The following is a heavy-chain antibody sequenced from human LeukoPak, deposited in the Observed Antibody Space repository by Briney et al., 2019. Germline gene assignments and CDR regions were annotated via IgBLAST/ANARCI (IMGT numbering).Heavy chain of an antibody. J-gene: IGHJ4*02. CDR1: VYTFWSYA. CDR2: LGGNGDK. D-gene: IGHD1-1*01. Sequence: GGSLRLSCAPSVYTFWSYAMSGAPDSPAGGLECVSNLGGNGDKFYADSVKGRVNLSRDDYRNTVYLQLNKLRDEDTAVYYCAKASWVSNADAVLWGQGAVVTVSS. V-gene: IGHV3-23*01. CDR3: AKASWVSNADAVL.